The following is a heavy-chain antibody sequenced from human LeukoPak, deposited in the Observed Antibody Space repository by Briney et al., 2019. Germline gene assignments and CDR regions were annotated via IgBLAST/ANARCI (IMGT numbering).Heavy chain of an antibody. CDR2: IHPSCGST. Sequence: GSVRVSCKASGYTFTSYYLHWVRQAPGQGVEWMGVIHPSCGSTSYAQKFQGRVPLTKDTSTSTVYIELSSLRSDDTAIFYCARMAMDTAMVTNFFDLWGQGTLVTVSA. V-gene: IGHV1-46*01. CDR1: GYTFTSYY. CDR3: ARMAMDTAMVTNFFDL. D-gene: IGHD5-18*01. J-gene: IGHJ4*02.